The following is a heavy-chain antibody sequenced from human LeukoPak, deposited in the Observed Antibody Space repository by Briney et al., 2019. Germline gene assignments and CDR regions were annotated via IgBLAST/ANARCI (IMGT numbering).Heavy chain of an antibody. CDR2: ISYDGSNK. V-gene: IGHV3-30*01. Sequence: GGSLRLSCAASGFTFSSYAMHWVRQAPGKGLEWVAVISYDGSNKYYADSVKGRFTISRDNSKNTLYLQMNSLRAEDTAEYYCASSDFWSGYSAWGQGTLVTVSS. D-gene: IGHD3-3*01. CDR3: ASSDFWSGYSA. J-gene: IGHJ5*02. CDR1: GFTFSSYA.